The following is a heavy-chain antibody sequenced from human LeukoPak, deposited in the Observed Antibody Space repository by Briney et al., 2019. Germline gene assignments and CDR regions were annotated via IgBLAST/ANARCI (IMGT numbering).Heavy chain of an antibody. Sequence: PGGSLRLSCAASGFTFSSYAMHWVRQVPGKGLEWVAVISYDGSNKYYADSVKGRFTISRGNSKNTLYLQMNSLRAEDTAVYYCAERAYYWGQGTLVTVSS. CDR1: GFTFSSYA. CDR3: AERAYY. J-gene: IGHJ4*02. CDR2: ISYDGSNK. V-gene: IGHV3-30*04.